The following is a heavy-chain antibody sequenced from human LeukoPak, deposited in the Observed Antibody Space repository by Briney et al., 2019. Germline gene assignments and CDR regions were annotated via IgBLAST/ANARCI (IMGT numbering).Heavy chain of an antibody. CDR3: ATTLPRNTYLGALDY. Sequence: GGSLRLSCAASGFTFSDYYMSWIRQAPGKGLEWVSYISSSGSTIYYADSVKGRFTISRDNAKNSLYLQMNSLRSDDTAFYYCATTLPRNTYLGALDYWGQGTLVTVSS. V-gene: IGHV3-11*01. CDR1: GFTFSDYY. CDR2: ISSSGSTI. J-gene: IGHJ4*02.